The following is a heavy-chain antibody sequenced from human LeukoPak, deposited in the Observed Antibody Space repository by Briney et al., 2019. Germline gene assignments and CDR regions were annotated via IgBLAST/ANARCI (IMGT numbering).Heavy chain of an antibody. Sequence: GGSLRLSCAASGSTFRSYAMHWVRQAPGKGLEYVAAISSKGGSTYYADSVKGRFLISRDNSKDTLYLHMGSLRAEDMAVYYCARSIEDYYDTSGYTFDYWGQGALVTVSS. CDR1: GSTFRSYA. D-gene: IGHD3-22*01. V-gene: IGHV3-64*02. J-gene: IGHJ4*02. CDR3: ARSIEDYYDTSGYTFDY. CDR2: ISSKGGST.